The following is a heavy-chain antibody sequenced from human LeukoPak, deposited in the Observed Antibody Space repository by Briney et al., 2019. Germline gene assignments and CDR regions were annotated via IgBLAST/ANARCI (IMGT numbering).Heavy chain of an antibody. CDR2: IKQDGSEK. V-gene: IGHV3-7*01. CDR3: AKTYSSGWWDLDY. D-gene: IGHD6-19*01. CDR1: GFTFSSYW. J-gene: IGHJ4*02. Sequence: GSLRLSCAASGFTFSSYWMSWVRQAPGKGLEWVANIKQDGSEKYYVDSVKGRFAISRDNSKNMLCLQMNSLRTEDTAVYYCAKTYSSGWWDLDYWGQGSLVTVSS.